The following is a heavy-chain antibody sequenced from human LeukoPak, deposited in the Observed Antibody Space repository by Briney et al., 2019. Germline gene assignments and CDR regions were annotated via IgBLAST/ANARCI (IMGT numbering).Heavy chain of an antibody. D-gene: IGHD3-10*01. CDR1: GYTFIGYY. J-gene: IGHJ4*02. V-gene: IGHV1-2*04. CDR3: ARVFLWFGEPDY. Sequence: GASVKVSCKASGYTFIGYYIHWVRQAPGQGLEWMGWINPYNGDTNHAQKFQGWVTMTRDTSISTLYMELSRLTSDDTAVYYCARVFLWFGEPDYWGQGTLVTVSS. CDR2: INPYNGDT.